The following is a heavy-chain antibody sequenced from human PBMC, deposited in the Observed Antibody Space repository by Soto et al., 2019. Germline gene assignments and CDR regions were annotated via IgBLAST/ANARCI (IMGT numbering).Heavy chain of an antibody. CDR2: IIPIFGTA. CDR1: GGTFSSYA. Sequence: ASVKVSCKASGGTFSSYAISWVRQAPGQGLEWMGGIIPIFGTANYAQKFQGRVTITADESTSTAYMELSSLRSEDTAVYYCAADYYGSGSYFAYWGQGTPVTVSS. J-gene: IGHJ4*02. CDR3: AADYYGSGSYFAY. D-gene: IGHD3-10*01. V-gene: IGHV1-69*13.